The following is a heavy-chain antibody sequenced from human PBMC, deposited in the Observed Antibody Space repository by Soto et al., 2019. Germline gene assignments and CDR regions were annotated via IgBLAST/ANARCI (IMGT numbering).Heavy chain of an antibody. CDR1: GGSISSYY. D-gene: IGHD2-15*01. V-gene: IGHV4-59*01. J-gene: IGHJ3*02. Sequence: QVQLQESGPGLVKPSETLSLTCTVSGGSISSYYWSWIRQPPGKGLEWIGYIYYSGSTNYNPSLQSRVTISVDTSKNQFSLKLSSVTAADTAVYYCARDCSGGSCYSDAFDIWGQGTMVTVSS. CDR2: IYYSGST. CDR3: ARDCSGGSCYSDAFDI.